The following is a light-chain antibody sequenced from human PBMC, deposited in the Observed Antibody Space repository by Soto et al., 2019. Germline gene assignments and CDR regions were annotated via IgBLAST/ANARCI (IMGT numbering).Light chain of an antibody. V-gene: IGKV1-39*01. CDR2: DAS. J-gene: IGKJ1*01. CDR1: QAISTY. CDR3: QQSYSASWA. Sequence: DIQVTQFPSPLSASLGDRVTITCRASQAISTYINWYQQKPGTAPKLLIFDASNLQRGVPSRFSGSGSGTDFTLTISSLQPEDFATYYCQQSYSASWAFGQGTKVDI.